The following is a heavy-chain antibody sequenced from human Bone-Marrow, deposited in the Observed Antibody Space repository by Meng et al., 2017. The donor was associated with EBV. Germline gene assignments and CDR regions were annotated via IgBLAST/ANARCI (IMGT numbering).Heavy chain of an antibody. D-gene: IGHD3-10*01. Sequence: QVQLVKSGAGVKKPGYSWKVSCKTPGGTVSSDAISWVRQAPGQGLEWMGGLIPMLGAPNYAQKFQDRVTIIADKSTSIHYMELSSLRSDDTAVYYCASESGRGYTPDYWGRGTLVTVSS. CDR1: GGTVSSDA. V-gene: IGHV1-69*06. CDR2: LIPMLGAP. CDR3: ASESGRGYTPDY. J-gene: IGHJ4*02.